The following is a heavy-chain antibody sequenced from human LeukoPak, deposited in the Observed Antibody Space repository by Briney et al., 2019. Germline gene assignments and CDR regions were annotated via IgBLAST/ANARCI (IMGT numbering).Heavy chain of an antibody. Sequence: KASETLSLTCSVSGGSISTSNCFWGWIRQPPGKGLEWIGSIYYSGSTLYTPSLKSRVTISLDTSKNQFSLSLTSVTAADTALYFCARDPAIGGMGSPGGWFDPWGQGTLVTVSS. V-gene: IGHV4-39*07. CDR2: IYYSGST. J-gene: IGHJ5*02. CDR1: GGSISTSNCF. D-gene: IGHD3-3*01. CDR3: ARDPAIGGMGSPGGWFDP.